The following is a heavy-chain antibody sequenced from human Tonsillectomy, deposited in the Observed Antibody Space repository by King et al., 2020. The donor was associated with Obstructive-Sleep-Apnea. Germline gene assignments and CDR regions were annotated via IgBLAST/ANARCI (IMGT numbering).Heavy chain of an antibody. CDR3: ARGPPVYSSSTGWFDP. D-gene: IGHD6-6*01. J-gene: IGHJ5*02. CDR2: INFNSGGT. CDR1: GYTFIGYY. Sequence: VQLVQSGAEVKKPGASVIVSCKASGYTFIGYYIHWVRQAPGQGLEWMGWINFNSGGTNYAQKFQGWVTMSRDTSTSTAYMVLSRLKSDDTAVYYCARGPPVYSSSTGWFDPWGQGTLVTVSS. V-gene: IGHV1-2*04.